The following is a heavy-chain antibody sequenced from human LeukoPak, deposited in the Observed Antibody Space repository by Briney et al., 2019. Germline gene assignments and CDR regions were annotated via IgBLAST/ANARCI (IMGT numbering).Heavy chain of an antibody. Sequence: SGPTLLKPTPTLTLTFTFSGFSLSTSGMGVGWIRQPPGKALEWLALIYWDDDKRYSPSLKSRLTITKDTSKNQVVLTMTNMDPVDTATYYCAHSPPYYSGSGSYFPAYYFDYWGQGTLVTVSS. CDR2: IYWDDDK. CDR3: AHSPPYYSGSGSYFPAYYFDY. D-gene: IGHD3-10*01. V-gene: IGHV2-5*02. CDR1: GFSLSTSGMG. J-gene: IGHJ4*02.